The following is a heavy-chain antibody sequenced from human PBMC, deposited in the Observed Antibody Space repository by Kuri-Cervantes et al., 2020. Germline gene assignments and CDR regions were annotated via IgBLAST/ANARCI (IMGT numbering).Heavy chain of an antibody. CDR3: ARGNDFWFRRTTNWFDP. D-gene: IGHD3-3*01. V-gene: IGHV4-39*07. CDR2: IYYSGST. Sequence: SETLSLTCTVSGGSISSSSYYWGWIRQPPGKGLEWIGSIYYSGSTNYNPSLKSRVTISVDTSKNQFSLKLSSVTAADTAVYYCARGNDFWFRRTTNWFDPWGQGTLVTVSS. CDR1: GGSISSSSYY. J-gene: IGHJ5*02.